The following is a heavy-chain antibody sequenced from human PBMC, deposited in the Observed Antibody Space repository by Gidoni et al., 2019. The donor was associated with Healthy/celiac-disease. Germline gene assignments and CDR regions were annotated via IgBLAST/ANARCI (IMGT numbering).Heavy chain of an antibody. V-gene: IGHV1-46*02. CDR3: GAAPRLDCGGDCYKFDF. CDR2: INPAGGST. J-gene: IGHJ4*02. D-gene: IGHD2-21*02. Sequence: QVQLVQSGAEVKRPGASVKVSCKASGYNFNAYYMHWVRQAPGQGLAWVGKINPAGGSTTYAQKIQDRVTMTRDTSATTFYMELSSLRSDDTAVYYCGAAPRLDCGGDCYKFDFWGQGTLVTVSS. CDR1: GYNFNAYY.